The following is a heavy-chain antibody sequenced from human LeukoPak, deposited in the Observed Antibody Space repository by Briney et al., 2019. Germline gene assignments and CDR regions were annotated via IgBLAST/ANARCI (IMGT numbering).Heavy chain of an antibody. CDR3: ARDRRYYYYYYMDV. CDR2: INHSGST. Sequence: SETLSLTCAVYGGSFSGYYWSWIRQPPGKGLEWIGEINHSGSTNYNPSLKSRVTISVDTSKNQFSLKLSSVTAADTAVYYCARDRRYYYYYYMDVWGKGTTVTVSS. V-gene: IGHV4-34*01. D-gene: IGHD1-14*01. CDR1: GGSFSGYY. J-gene: IGHJ6*03.